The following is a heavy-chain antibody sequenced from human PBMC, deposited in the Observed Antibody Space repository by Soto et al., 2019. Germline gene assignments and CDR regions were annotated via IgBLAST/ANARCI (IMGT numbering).Heavy chain of an antibody. CDR1: GYTFTSYG. J-gene: IGHJ3*02. CDR3: ARALGEYCSGGSCNSYAFDI. CDR2: ISAYNGNT. Sequence: ASVKVSCKASGYTFTSYGISWVRQAPGQGLEWMGWISAYNGNTNYAQKLQGRVTMTTDTSTSTAYMELRSLRSDDTAVYYCARALGEYCSGGSCNSYAFDIWGQGTMVTVSS. D-gene: IGHD2-15*01. V-gene: IGHV1-18*01.